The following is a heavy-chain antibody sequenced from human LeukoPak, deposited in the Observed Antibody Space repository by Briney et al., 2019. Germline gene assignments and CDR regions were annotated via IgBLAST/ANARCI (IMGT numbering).Heavy chain of an antibody. CDR3: ASNPAAGGY. CDR1: GGSISSSSYY. CDR2: IYYSGST. V-gene: IGHV4-39*07. Sequence: PSETLSLTCTVSGGSISSSSYYWGWIRQPPGKGLEWIGSIYYSGSTYYNPSLKSRVTISVDTSKNQFSLKLSSVTAADTAVYYCASNPAAGGYWGQGTLVTVSS. J-gene: IGHJ4*02. D-gene: IGHD6-13*01.